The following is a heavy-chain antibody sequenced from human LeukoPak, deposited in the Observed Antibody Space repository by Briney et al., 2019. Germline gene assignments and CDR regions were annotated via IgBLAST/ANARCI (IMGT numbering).Heavy chain of an antibody. J-gene: IGHJ4*02. D-gene: IGHD3-22*01. CDR2: IKSNIDGGTA. Sequence: GGSLILSCAASGFIFNKAWMTWLRQAPGKGLEWVGRIKSNIDGGTADYAAPVKGRFTVSRDDSRNILYLQMNSLKIEDTAVYYCATDWLDYWGQGTLVTVSS. CDR3: ATDWLDY. CDR1: GFIFNKAW. V-gene: IGHV3-15*01.